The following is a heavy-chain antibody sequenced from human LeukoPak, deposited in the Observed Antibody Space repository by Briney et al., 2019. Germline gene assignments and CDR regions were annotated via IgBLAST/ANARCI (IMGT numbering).Heavy chain of an antibody. CDR1: GGSISSYY. V-gene: IGHV4-59*08. D-gene: IGHD3-22*01. CDR2: IYYSGST. Sequence: SETLSLTCTVSGGSISSYYWSWIRQSPGKGLEWIGNIYYSGSTHYNPSLSSRVIISVDTTKNQFSLELSSVTAADTAVYHCARRDDSSGYWFFDFWGRGTLVTVSS. CDR3: ARRDDSSGYWFFDF. J-gene: IGHJ2*01.